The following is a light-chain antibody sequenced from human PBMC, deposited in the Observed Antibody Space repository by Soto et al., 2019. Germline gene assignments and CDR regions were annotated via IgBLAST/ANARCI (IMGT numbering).Light chain of an antibody. V-gene: IGLV1-47*01. J-gene: IGLJ3*02. CDR1: SSNIGSNF. CDR3: AAWDDSLSGGV. CDR2: RNN. Sequence: QPVLTQPPSASGTPGQRVTISCSGSSSNIGSNFVYWYQQFPGTAPKLLIYRNNQRPSGVPDRFSGSKSGTSASLAISGLPSEDEADYYCAAWDDSLSGGVFGGGTKLTVL.